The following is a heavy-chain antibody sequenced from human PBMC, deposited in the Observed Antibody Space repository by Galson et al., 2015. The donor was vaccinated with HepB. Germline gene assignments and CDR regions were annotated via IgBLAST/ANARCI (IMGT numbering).Heavy chain of an antibody. CDR1: GFTFSSFG. CDR3: AKGSGSGSYWFDY. D-gene: IGHD3-10*01. J-gene: IGHJ4*02. CDR2: VRSDASDK. V-gene: IGHV3-30*02. Sequence: SLRLSCAASGFTFSSFGMHWVRRAPSKGLEWVTFVRSDASDKYYADSVKGRFTISRDNSKNTLYLQMNSLRPEDTAVYYCAKGSGSGSYWFDYWGQGTLVTVSS.